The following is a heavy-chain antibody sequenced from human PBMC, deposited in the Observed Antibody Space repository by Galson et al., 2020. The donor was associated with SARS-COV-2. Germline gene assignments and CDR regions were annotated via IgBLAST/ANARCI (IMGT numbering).Heavy chain of an antibody. CDR3: AAGPVAGTGE. D-gene: IGHD6-19*01. J-gene: IGHJ4*02. V-gene: IGHV4-61*02. CDR2: IYTSGST. CDR1: GGSTSSGSYY. Sequence: SETLSLTCTVSGGSTSSGSYYWSWIRQPAGKGLEWIGRIYTSGSTNYNPSLQSRVTISIDTSKNQFSLELSSVTAADTAVYYCAAGPVAGTGEWGQGTLVTVSS.